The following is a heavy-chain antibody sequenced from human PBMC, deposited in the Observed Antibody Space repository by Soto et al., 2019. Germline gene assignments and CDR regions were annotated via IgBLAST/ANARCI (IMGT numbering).Heavy chain of an antibody. D-gene: IGHD2-15*01. CDR2: IIPIFGTA. CDR3: ARQLRYCSGGSCQVHYYYGMDV. CDR1: GGTFSSYA. V-gene: IGHV1-69*13. Sequence: ASVKVSCKASGGTFSSYAISWVRQAPGQGLEWMGGIIPIFGTANYAQKFQGRVTITADESTSTAYMELSSLRSEDTAVYYCARQLRYCSGGSCQVHYYYGMDVWGQGTTVTVSS. J-gene: IGHJ6*02.